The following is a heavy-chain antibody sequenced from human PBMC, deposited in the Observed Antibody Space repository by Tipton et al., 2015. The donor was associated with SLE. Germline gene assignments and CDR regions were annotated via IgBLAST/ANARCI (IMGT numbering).Heavy chain of an antibody. Sequence: TLSLTCAVYGGSFSGYSWSWIRQPPGKGLEWIGEINHSGSTNYNPSLKSRVTISLDTSKNQFSLKLSSVTAADTAVYYCARSYCGGDCYDNWFDPWGQVTLVTVSS. CDR1: GGSFSGYS. CDR2: INHSGST. CDR3: ARSYCGGDCYDNWFDP. J-gene: IGHJ5*02. V-gene: IGHV4-34*01. D-gene: IGHD2-21*01.